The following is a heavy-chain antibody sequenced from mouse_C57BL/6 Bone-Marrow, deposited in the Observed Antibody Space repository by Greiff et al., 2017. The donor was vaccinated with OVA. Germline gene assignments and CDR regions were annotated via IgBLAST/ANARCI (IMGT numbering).Heavy chain of an antibody. Sequence: EVKVEESGPGLVKPSQSLSLTCSVTGYSITSGYYWNWIRQFPGNKLEWMGYISYDGSNNYNPSLKNRISITRDTSKNQFFLKLNSVTTEDTATYYCAREGYYGSSLRWYFDVWGTGTTVTVSS. CDR1: GYSITSGYY. J-gene: IGHJ1*03. CDR2: ISYDGSN. CDR3: AREGYYGSSLRWYFDV. V-gene: IGHV3-6*01. D-gene: IGHD1-1*01.